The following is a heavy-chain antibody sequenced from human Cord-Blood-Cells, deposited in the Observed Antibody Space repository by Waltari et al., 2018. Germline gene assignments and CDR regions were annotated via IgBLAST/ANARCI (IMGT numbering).Heavy chain of an antibody. D-gene: IGHD1-26*01. CDR2: ISAYNGNT. CDR3: ARDQVGATAFDI. CDR1: GYTFTSYG. J-gene: IGHJ3*02. Sequence: QVQLVQSGAAVKKPGASVKVSCKASGYTFTSYGISWVRQAPGQGHEWMGWISAYNGNTNDAQKVQGRVTMTTDAATSTAYMKLRSRRSDDTAVYYCARDQVGATAFDIWGQGTMVTVSS. V-gene: IGHV1-18*04.